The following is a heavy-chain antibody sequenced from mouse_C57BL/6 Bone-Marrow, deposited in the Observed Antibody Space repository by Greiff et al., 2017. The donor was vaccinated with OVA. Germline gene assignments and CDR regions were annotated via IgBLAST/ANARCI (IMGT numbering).Heavy chain of an antibody. V-gene: IGHV5-16*01. CDR1: GFTFSDYY. Sequence: EVQLVESEGGLVQPGSSMKLSCTASGFTFSDYYMAWVRQVPEKGLEWVATINYDGSSTYYLDSLKSRFIISRDNAKNILFLQMSSLKSEDTATYYCAREVAHYWYFDVWGTGTTVTVSS. CDR2: INYDGSST. CDR3: AREVAHYWYFDV. J-gene: IGHJ1*03. D-gene: IGHD1-1*01.